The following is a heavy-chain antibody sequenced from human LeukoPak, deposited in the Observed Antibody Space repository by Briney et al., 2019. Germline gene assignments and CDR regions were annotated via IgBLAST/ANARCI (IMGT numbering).Heavy chain of an antibody. CDR3: ARVDDSYTGGRFDY. Sequence: SETLSLTCTVSGGSISSSSYYWGWIRQPPGKGLEWIATIYHSGTIFYNPSLMSRVTISVDTSKNQFFLKVTSVTAADTAVFYCARVDDSYTGGRFDYWGPGTLVSVSS. J-gene: IGHJ4*02. V-gene: IGHV4-39*07. CDR2: IYHSGTI. D-gene: IGHD2-8*02. CDR1: GGSISSSSYY.